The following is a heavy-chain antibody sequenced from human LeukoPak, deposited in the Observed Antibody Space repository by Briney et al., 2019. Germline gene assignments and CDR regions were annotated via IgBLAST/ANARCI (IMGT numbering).Heavy chain of an antibody. V-gene: IGHV3-73*01. CDR3: TSRYYYDSSGYYLDDY. CDR2: IRSKANSYAT. J-gene: IGHJ4*02. D-gene: IGHD3-22*01. CDR1: GFTFTGSA. Sequence: GGSLRLSCAASGFTFTGSAMHWVRQASGKGLEWVGRIRSKANSYATAYAASGKGRFTISRDDSKNTAYLQMNSLKTEDTAVYYCTSRYYYDSSGYYLDDYWGQGTLVTVSS.